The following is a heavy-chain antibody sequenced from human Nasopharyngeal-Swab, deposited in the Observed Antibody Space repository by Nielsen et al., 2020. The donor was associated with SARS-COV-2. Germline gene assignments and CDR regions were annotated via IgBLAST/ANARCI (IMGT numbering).Heavy chain of an antibody. CDR1: GFTFSDHA. CDR3: AKEMFKYGSGVSSDGFDV. D-gene: IGHD3-10*01. J-gene: IGHJ3*01. V-gene: IGHV3-30*18. Sequence: GGSLRLSCAASGFTFSDHAIHWVRQAHGKGLEWVAVISYDETDQYYSGSVKGRFTISRDSSMKVVYLQMNSLRPEDTGLYYCAKEMFKYGSGVSSDGFDVWGQGTRVTVSS. CDR2: ISYDETDQ.